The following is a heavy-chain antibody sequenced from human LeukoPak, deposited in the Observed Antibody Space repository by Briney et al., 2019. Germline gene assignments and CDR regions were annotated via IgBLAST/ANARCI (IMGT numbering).Heavy chain of an antibody. CDR2: IRYDGSNK. CDR1: GFTFSSYG. D-gene: IGHD3-9*01. CDR3: ARDRRMYYDILTGPSDYGMDV. V-gene: IGHV3-30*02. Sequence: RGGSLRLSCAASGFTFSSYGMHWVRQAPGKGLEWVAFIRYDGSNKYYADSVKGRFTISRDNSKNTLYLQMNSLRAEDTAVYYCARDRRMYYDILTGPSDYGMDVWGQGTTVTVSS. J-gene: IGHJ6*02.